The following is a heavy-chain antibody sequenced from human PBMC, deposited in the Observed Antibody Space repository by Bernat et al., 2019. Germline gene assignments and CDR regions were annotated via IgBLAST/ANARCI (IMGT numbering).Heavy chain of an antibody. CDR1: GYTFTSYH. CDR2: INPTDGST. V-gene: IGHV1-46*03. CDR3: ARGSGSFQHMDY. J-gene: IGHJ4*02. D-gene: IGHD1-26*01. Sequence: QVQLVQSGAEVKKPGASVKVSCKTSGYTFTSYHMHWVRQAPGQGLEWMEIINPTDGSTSFAQMFQDRLTMTRDTSTSTFYMELYNLGSDDTAVYYCARGSGSFQHMDYWGQGTLVTVSS.